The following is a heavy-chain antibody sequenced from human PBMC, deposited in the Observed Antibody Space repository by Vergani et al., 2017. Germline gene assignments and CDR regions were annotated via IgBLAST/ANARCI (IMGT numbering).Heavy chain of an antibody. V-gene: IGHV4-61*01. CDR2: IYHSGGT. CDR1: GASVNRANYY. Sequence: QVQLQESGPGLVKPSETLSLTCTVSGASVNRANYYWSWIRQTPGTGLEWIGFIYHSGGTSYSPSLKSRVTISLDTSKNQFSLKVASVTAADTAMYYCARVGADCSSTSCYTRMWYFDLWGRGTLVTVSS. D-gene: IGHD2-2*02. J-gene: IGHJ2*01. CDR3: ARVGADCSSTSCYTRMWYFDL.